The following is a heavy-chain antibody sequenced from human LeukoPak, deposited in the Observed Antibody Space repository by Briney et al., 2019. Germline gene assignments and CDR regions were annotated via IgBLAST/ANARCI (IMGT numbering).Heavy chain of an antibody. CDR1: GGSISSSSYY. D-gene: IGHD6-13*01. CDR2: IYYSGST. V-gene: IGHV4-39*07. CDR3: ARGVPGPYSSSWYYFDY. J-gene: IGHJ4*02. Sequence: SETLSLTCTVSGGSISSSSYYWGWIRQPPGKGLEWIGSIYYSGSTYYNPSLKSRVTISVDTSKNQFSLKLSSVTAADTAVYYCARGVPGPYSSSWYYFDYWGQGTMVTVSS.